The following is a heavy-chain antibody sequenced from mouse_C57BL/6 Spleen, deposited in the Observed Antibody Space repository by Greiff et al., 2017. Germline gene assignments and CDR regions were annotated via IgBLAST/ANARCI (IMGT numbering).Heavy chain of an antibody. V-gene: IGHV5-6*01. CDR1: GFTFSSYG. D-gene: IGHD2-5*01. J-gene: IGHJ4*01. CDR3: ARPTYYSKDKDAMDY. CDR2: ISSGGSYT. Sequence: EVQLVESGGDFAKPGGSLKLSCAVSGFTFSSYGMSWVRQTPDKRLEWVATISSGGSYTYYPDSVKGRVNIARDYANNTLYLLMSSLKSEDAAMYCCARPTYYSKDKDAMDYWSQGASSTVSS.